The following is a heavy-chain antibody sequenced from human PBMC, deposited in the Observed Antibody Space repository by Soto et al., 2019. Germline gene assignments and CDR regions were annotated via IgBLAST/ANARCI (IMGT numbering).Heavy chain of an antibody. Sequence: QVQLVESGGGLVEPGGSLRLSCGASGFTFSDYYMTWIRQAPGKGLEWVSYIAGTSYYTNYADSVKGRFIISRDNAKSSLDLQMKSLRAEDAAVYYCARAKSSGRDDAFDIWSQGTVVTVSS. D-gene: IGHD1-26*01. V-gene: IGHV3-11*05. CDR3: ARAKSSGRDDAFDI. J-gene: IGHJ3*02. CDR1: GFTFSDYY. CDR2: IAGTSYYT.